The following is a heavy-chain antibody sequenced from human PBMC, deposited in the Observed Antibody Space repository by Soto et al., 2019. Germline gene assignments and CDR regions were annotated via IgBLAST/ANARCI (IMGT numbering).Heavy chain of an antibody. CDR1: GASISGFY. V-gene: IGHV4-4*07. D-gene: IGHD1-1*01. J-gene: IGHJ5*02. CDR2: IYATGTT. Sequence: PSETLSLTCTVSGASISGFYWSWIRKSAGKGLEWIGRIYATGTTDYNPSLKSRVMMSVDTSKKQFSLKLRSVTAADTAVYYCVRDGTKTLRDWFDPWGQGISVNVS. CDR3: VRDGTKTLRDWFDP.